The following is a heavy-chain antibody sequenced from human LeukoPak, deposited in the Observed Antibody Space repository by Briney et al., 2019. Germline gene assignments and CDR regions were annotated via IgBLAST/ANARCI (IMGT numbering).Heavy chain of an antibody. CDR3: ARGSGLSGYYYYYTDV. D-gene: IGHD3-10*01. V-gene: IGHV1-69*05. J-gene: IGHJ6*03. CDR2: IIPIFGTA. Sequence: ASVKVSCKASGGTFGSYAISWVRQAPGQGLEWMGGIIPIFGTANYAQKFQGRVTITTDESTSTAYMELSSLRSEDTAVYYCARGSGLSGYYYYYTDVWGKGTTVTVSS. CDR1: GGTFGSYA.